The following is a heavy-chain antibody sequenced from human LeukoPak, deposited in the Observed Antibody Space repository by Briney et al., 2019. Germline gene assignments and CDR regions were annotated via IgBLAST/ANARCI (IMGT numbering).Heavy chain of an antibody. Sequence: KPSETLSLTCTVSGASISGTSYYWTWTRHHPREGLEWLGFTHFSGTVYYNPSLISRLIISADTSKNQMSLKLSSVTAADTAVYYCAAGGDIAKGGNYWGQGTQVTVSS. J-gene: IGHJ4*02. CDR1: GASISGTSYY. V-gene: IGHV4-31*03. D-gene: IGHD5-18*01. CDR3: AAGGDIAKGGNY. CDR2: THFSGTV.